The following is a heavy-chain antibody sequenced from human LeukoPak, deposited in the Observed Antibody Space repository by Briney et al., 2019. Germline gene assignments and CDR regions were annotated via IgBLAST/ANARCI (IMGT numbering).Heavy chain of an antibody. J-gene: IGHJ5*02. Sequence: SETLSLTCAVYGGSFSGYYWSWIRQPPGKGLEWIGEINHSGSTNYNPSLKSRVTISVDTSKNQFTLKLSSVTAADTAVYYCARGGEILWFGELSYNWFDPWAREPWSPSPQ. D-gene: IGHD3-10*01. CDR2: INHSGST. V-gene: IGHV4-34*01. CDR1: GGSFSGYY. CDR3: ARGGEILWFGELSYNWFDP.